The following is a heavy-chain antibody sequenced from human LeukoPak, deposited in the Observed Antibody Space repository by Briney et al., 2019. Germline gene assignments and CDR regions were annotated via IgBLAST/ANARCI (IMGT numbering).Heavy chain of an antibody. D-gene: IGHD2-15*01. Sequence: GGSLRLSCAASGFIFSDYYMSWIRQAPGQGLEWVAYISNSSTYTEYADSVKGRLTISRDNAKNSLYLQMSSLRAEDTAVYYCARDRYCSGGACYDAFDMWGQGTMVAVSS. V-gene: IGHV3-11*06. CDR2: ISNSSTYT. J-gene: IGHJ3*02. CDR1: GFIFSDYY. CDR3: ARDRYCSGGACYDAFDM.